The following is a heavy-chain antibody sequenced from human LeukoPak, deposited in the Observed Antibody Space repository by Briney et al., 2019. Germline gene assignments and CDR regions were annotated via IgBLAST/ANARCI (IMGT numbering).Heavy chain of an antibody. CDR1: GGSFSGYY. CDR3: ARDFWSGGIDH. CDR2: INHSGST. V-gene: IGHV4-34*01. D-gene: IGHD3-3*01. Sequence: SETLSLTCAVYGGSFSGYYWSWIRQPPGKGLEWIGEINHSGSTNYNPSLKSRVTISVDTSKNQFSLKLSSVTAADTAVYYCARDFWSGGIDHWGQRTLVTVSS. J-gene: IGHJ4*02.